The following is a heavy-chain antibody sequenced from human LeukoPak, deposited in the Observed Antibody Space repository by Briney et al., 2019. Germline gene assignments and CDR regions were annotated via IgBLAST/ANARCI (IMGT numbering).Heavy chain of an antibody. D-gene: IGHD4-17*01. CDR1: GFTLSTNY. CDR2: ISSAGST. CDR3: ASQTTVKYYFDS. Sequence: PGGSLRLSCAASGFTLSTNYMTWVRQAPGKGLEWVSVISSAGSTYYADSVKGRFTISRDNSKNTLYLQMNSLREEDTAVYYCASQTTVKYYFDSWGQGTLVTVSS. J-gene: IGHJ4*02. V-gene: IGHV3-53*01.